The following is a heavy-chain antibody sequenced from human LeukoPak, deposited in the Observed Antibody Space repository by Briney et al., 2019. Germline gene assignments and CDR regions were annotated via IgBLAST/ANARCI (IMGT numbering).Heavy chain of an antibody. CDR3: ARVPDSSSEEDY. CDR2: INPNSGGT. V-gene: IGHV1-2*02. Sequence: EASVKVSCKASGGTFSSYAISWVRQAPGQGLEWMGWINPNSGGTNYAQKFQGRVTMTRDTSISAAYMELSRLKSDDTAVYYCARVPDSSSEEDYWGQGTLVTVSS. CDR1: GGTFSSYA. D-gene: IGHD6-6*01. J-gene: IGHJ4*02.